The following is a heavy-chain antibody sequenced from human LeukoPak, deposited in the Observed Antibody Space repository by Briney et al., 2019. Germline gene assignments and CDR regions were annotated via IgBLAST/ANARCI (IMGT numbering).Heavy chain of an antibody. J-gene: IGHJ5*02. CDR1: GGSISSYY. CDR2: IYTSGST. CDR3: ARGGGHYYDSSGYLPDWFDP. D-gene: IGHD3-22*01. Sequence: SSETLSLTCTVSGGSISSYYWSWIRQPAGKGLEWIGGIYTSGSTNYNPSLQSRVTMSVDTPKNQFSLKLSSVTAADTAVYYCARGGGHYYDSSGYLPDWFDPWGQGTLVTVSS. V-gene: IGHV4-4*07.